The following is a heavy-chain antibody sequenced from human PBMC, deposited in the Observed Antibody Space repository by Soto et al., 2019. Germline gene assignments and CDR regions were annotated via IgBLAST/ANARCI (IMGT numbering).Heavy chain of an antibody. CDR1: GGSFNGYY. CDR3: ARGFGGSIFGILSNFYYYAMDV. CDR2: INHGGTT. D-gene: IGHD3-3*01. Sequence: SETLSLTCAVYGGSFNGYYWSWVRQPPGKGLEWIGEINHGGTTNNHPSLTSRVTISVDTSKNQFSQKLSSVTAADTAVYYCARGFGGSIFGILSNFYYYAMDVWGQGTPVTVSS. J-gene: IGHJ6*02. V-gene: IGHV4-34*01.